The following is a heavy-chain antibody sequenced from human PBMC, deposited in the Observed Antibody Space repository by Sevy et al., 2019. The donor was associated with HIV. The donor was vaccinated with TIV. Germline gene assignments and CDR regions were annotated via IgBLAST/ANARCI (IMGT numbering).Heavy chain of an antibody. Sequence: GSLRLSCTASGFTFGDYAMSWFRQAPGKGLEWVGFIRSKAYGGTTEYAASVKGRFTISRDDSKSIAYLQMNSLKTEDTAVYYCTRATGITMVRGVEYGMDVWGQGTTVTVSS. CDR3: TRATGITMVRGVEYGMDV. CDR2: IRSKAYGGTT. CDR1: GFTFGDYA. D-gene: IGHD3-10*01. V-gene: IGHV3-49*03. J-gene: IGHJ6*02.